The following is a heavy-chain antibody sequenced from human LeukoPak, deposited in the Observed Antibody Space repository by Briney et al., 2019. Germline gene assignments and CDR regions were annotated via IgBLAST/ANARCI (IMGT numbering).Heavy chain of an antibody. J-gene: IGHJ4*02. CDR2: LSDSGGST. CDR1: GFTFSSYA. Sequence: GGSLRLSCAASGFTFSSYAMSWVRQAPGKGLEWVSALSDSGGSTYYADSVKGRFTISRDNSKNTVYLQVNSLRAEDTAVFYCAKDRAWLQFWSWGQGTLVTVSS. D-gene: IGHD5-18*01. V-gene: IGHV3-23*01. CDR3: AKDRAWLQFWS.